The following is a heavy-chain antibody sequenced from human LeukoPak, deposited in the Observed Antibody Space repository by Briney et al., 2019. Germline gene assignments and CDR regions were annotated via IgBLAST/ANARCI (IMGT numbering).Heavy chain of an antibody. J-gene: IGHJ6*02. CDR1: GGTFSSYA. D-gene: IGHD6-6*01. Sequence: SVKVSCKASGGTFSSYAISWVRQAPGQGLEWMGGIIPIFGTANYAQKFQGRVTMTRDTSTSTVYMELSSLRSEDTAVYYCALAARYYYYGMDVWGQGTLVTVSS. CDR3: ALAARYYYYGMDV. V-gene: IGHV1-69*05. CDR2: IIPIFGTA.